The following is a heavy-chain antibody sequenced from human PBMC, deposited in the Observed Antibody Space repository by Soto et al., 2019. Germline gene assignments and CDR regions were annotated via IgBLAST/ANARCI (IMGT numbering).Heavy chain of an antibody. V-gene: IGHV1-2*04. D-gene: IGHD6-19*01. J-gene: IGHJ4*01. Sequence: QVQLVQSGAEVKKPGASVKFSCKASGYTFTGYYMHWVRQAPGQGLEWMGWINPNSGGTNYAQKFQGWVTMTRDTSISTAYMELSRLRSDVTAVYYFARESMVACSPYSFDYWVHVTLVTV. CDR3: ARESMVACSPYSFDY. CDR2: INPNSGGT. CDR1: GYTFTGYY.